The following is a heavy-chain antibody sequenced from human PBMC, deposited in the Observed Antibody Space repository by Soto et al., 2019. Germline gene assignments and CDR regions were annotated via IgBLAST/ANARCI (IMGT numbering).Heavy chain of an antibody. D-gene: IGHD1-26*01. CDR2: IGTAGDT. J-gene: IGHJ4*02. Sequence: EVQLVESGGGLVQPGGSLRLSCAASGFTLSRYDMHWVRQATGKGLEWVSGIGTAGDTYYPGSVKGRFTISRENAKNSLYLQMNSLRAGDTAVYYCARVRGADFDYWGQGTLVTVST. V-gene: IGHV3-13*04. CDR3: ARVRGADFDY. CDR1: GFTLSRYD.